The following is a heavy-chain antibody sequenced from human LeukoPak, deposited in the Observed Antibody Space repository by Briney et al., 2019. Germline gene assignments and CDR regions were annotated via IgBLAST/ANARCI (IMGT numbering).Heavy chain of an antibody. Sequence: GESLKISCQGSAYNFTNYWIGWVRQMPGKGLEWMGFIYPGDSDTRYSPSFQGQVTISADKSITTAYLQWSSLKASDTAMYYCARVADYTSLRHNWFDPWGQGTLVTVSS. CDR1: AYNFTNYW. D-gene: IGHD2-2*01. J-gene: IGHJ5*02. CDR2: IYPGDSDT. CDR3: ARVADYTSLRHNWFDP. V-gene: IGHV5-51*01.